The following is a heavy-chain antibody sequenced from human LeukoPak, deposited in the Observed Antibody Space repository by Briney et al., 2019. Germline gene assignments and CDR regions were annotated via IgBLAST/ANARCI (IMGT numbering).Heavy chain of an antibody. J-gene: IGHJ1*01. CDR3: ARTYYYDSSGYYYIWYFQH. CDR1: GFTLSSYS. D-gene: IGHD3-22*01. V-gene: IGHV3-21*01. CDR2: ISSSSSYI. Sequence: PGGSLRLSCAASGFTLSSYSMNWVRQAPGKGLEWVSSISSSSSYIYYADSVKGRFTISRDNAKNSLYLQMNSLRAEDTAVYYCARTYYYDSSGYYYIWYFQHWGQGTLVTVSS.